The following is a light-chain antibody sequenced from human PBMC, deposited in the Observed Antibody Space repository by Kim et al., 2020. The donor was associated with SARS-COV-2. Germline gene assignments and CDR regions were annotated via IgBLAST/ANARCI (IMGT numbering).Light chain of an antibody. CDR3: QVWDSDSDHWV. CDR2: YDS. J-gene: IGLJ3*02. V-gene: IGLV3-21*04. Sequence: PGKTDRITCGGNKIGFKSVRWYPQRPGQAPVLVIYYDSDRPSGIPERFSGSNSLNTATLTISRVEAGDEADYYCQVWDSDSDHWVFGGGTQLTVL. CDR1: KIGFKS.